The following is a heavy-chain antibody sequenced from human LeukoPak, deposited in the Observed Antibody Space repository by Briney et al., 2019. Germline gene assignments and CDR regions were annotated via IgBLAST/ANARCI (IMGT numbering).Heavy chain of an antibody. D-gene: IGHD2-8*02. CDR3: AREVLAKNYGMDV. V-gene: IGHV1-2*02. Sequence: ALVKVSCKASGYTFTGYFMHWVRQAPGQGLEWMGWINPNSGGTNYAQKFQGRVTMTRDTSISTAYMELSSLRSDDTAVYYCAREVLAKNYGMDVWGQGTTVTVSS. J-gene: IGHJ6*02. CDR1: GYTFTGYF. CDR2: INPNSGGT.